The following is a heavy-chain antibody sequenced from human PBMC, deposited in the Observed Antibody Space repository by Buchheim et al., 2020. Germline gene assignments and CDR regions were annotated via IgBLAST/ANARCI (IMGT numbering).Heavy chain of an antibody. D-gene: IGHD4-11*01. Sequence: QMQLQESGPGLVKLLQTLSLTCTVSGGSINRGGYYWSWIRQHSVRGLEWIGYIYYTGATYYSTSLKSRVSISVDMSKNQFSLRVNSVTAADTAVYFCARDGYNNFGEYFAMDVWDQGT. V-gene: IGHV4-31*03. CDR2: IYYTGAT. J-gene: IGHJ6*02. CDR3: ARDGYNNFGEYFAMDV. CDR1: GGSINRGGYY.